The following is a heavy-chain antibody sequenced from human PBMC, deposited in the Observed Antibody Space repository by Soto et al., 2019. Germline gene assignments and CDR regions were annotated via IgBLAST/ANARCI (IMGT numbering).Heavy chain of an antibody. D-gene: IGHD3-16*01. Sequence: SLRLSCAASGFTVSSNYMSWVRQAPGKGLEWVSVIYSGGSTYYADSVKGRFTISRDNSKNTLYLQMNSLRAEDTAVYYCARDSVTFGGVLRLDYWGQGTLVTVSS. V-gene: IGHV3-53*01. CDR1: GFTVSSNY. J-gene: IGHJ4*02. CDR3: ARDSVTFGGVLRLDY. CDR2: IYSGGST.